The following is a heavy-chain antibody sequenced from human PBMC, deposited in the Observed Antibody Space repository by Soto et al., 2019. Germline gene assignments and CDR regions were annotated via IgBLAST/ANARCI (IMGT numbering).Heavy chain of an antibody. V-gene: IGHV1-18*04. Sequence: ASVKVSCKASGYTFNYYGISWVRQAPGQGLEWVGWISAHNGDTKYAQNLQGRLTLTTDTSTSTAYMELTSLTSDDTAVYYCARDWSRYFDSSGLMWFYWGQGTLVTVPQ. D-gene: IGHD3-22*01. CDR1: GYTFNYYG. J-gene: IGHJ4*02. CDR2: ISAHNGDT. CDR3: ARDWSRYFDSSGLMWFY.